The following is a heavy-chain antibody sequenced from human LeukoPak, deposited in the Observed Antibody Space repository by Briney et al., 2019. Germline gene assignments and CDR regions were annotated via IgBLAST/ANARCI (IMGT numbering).Heavy chain of an antibody. CDR2: IYYSGST. V-gene: IGHV4-59*12. J-gene: IGHJ5*02. CDR3: ARACCTTGITGTTLADP. Sequence: PSETLSLTCTVSGGSISSYYWSWIRQPPGKGLEWIGYIYYSGSTNYNPSLKSRVTISVDTSKNQFSLKLSSVTAADTAVYYCARACCTTGITGTTLADPWGQGTLVTVSS. D-gene: IGHD1-7*01. CDR1: GGSISSYY.